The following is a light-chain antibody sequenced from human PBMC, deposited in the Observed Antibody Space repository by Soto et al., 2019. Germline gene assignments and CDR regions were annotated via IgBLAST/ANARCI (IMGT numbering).Light chain of an antibody. J-gene: IGKJ1*01. CDR1: QSVSNNY. Sequence: ETVLTQSPGTLSLSPGERATLSCRASQSVSNNYLAWYQQKPGQAPRLLIYGASNRATGIPDRFSGSGSGTEFTLTISRLEPEDFAVYYCQQYGSPGTFGQGTKVDIK. V-gene: IGKV3-20*01. CDR3: QQYGSPGT. CDR2: GAS.